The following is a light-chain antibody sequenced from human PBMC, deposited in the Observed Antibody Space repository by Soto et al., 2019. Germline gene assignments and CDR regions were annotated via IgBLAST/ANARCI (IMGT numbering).Light chain of an antibody. CDR2: DAS. V-gene: IGKV3-11*01. CDR3: QHRRNWPIT. CDR1: QSVSSY. Sequence: EIVLTQSPATLSLSPGERATLSWRASQSVSSYLACYQQKPGHVPRLLIYDASNRATGIPPRFSGSGSGTDFTLTISSLEPEDLAGYSCQHRRNWPITFGQGTRLDIK. J-gene: IGKJ5*01.